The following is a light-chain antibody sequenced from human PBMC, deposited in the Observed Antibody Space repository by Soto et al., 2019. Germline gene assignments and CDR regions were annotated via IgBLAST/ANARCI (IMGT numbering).Light chain of an antibody. CDR1: SSDGGGYNY. V-gene: IGLV2-8*01. CDR3: SSYAGSNTTV. J-gene: IGLJ1*01. CDR2: EVS. Sequence: QSALTQPPSASGSPGQSVTISCTGTSSDGGGYNYVSWYQQHPGKAPKLMIYEVSKRPSGVPDRFSGSKSGNTASLTVSGLQPEDEADYYCSSYAGSNTTVFGTGTKGPV.